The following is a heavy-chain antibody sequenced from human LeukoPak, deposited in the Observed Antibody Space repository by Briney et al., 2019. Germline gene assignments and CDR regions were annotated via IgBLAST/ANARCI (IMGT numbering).Heavy chain of an antibody. V-gene: IGHV4-59*01. D-gene: IGHD3-10*01. Sequence: PSETLSLTCTVSGCSISSYYWSWIRQPPGKGLEWIGYIYYSGSTNYNPSLKSRVTISVDTSKNQFALKLSSVTAADTAVYYCTRQGDWYGSGSGWFDPWGQGTLVTVSS. CDR1: GCSISSYY. CDR2: IYYSGST. J-gene: IGHJ5*02. CDR3: TRQGDWYGSGSGWFDP.